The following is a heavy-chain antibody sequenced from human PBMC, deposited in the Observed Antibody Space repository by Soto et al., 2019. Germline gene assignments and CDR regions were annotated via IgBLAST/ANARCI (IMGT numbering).Heavy chain of an antibody. CDR3: ARGPGAFDI. V-gene: IGHV3-33*01. CDR2: IWYDGSNK. D-gene: IGHD7-27*01. CDR1: GFTFSSYG. J-gene: IGHJ3*02. Sequence: QVQLVESGGGVVQPGRSLRLSCAASGFTFSSYGMHWVRQAPGKGLEWVAVIWYDGSNKYYADSVKGRFIISRDNSKNTLYLQMNSLRAEDTAVYYCARGPGAFDIWGQGTMVTVSS.